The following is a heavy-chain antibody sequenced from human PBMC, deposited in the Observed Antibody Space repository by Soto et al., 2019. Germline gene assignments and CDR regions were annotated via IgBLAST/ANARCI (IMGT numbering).Heavy chain of an antibody. D-gene: IGHD3-10*01. Sequence: QITLKESGPTLVKPTQTLTLTCSFSGFSLSTTGVGVGWIRQSPGKALEWLAIIYWDNDKRYSPSLKSRVTNTKDTSKNQVVLTVTNMDPVDTGTYYCARSLWFGELHWGQGALVTVSS. CDR3: ARSLWFGELH. CDR1: GFSLSTTGVG. V-gene: IGHV2-5*02. CDR2: IYWDNDK. J-gene: IGHJ4*02.